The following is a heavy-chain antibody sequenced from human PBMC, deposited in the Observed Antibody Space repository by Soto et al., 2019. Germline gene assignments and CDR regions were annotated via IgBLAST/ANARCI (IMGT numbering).Heavy chain of an antibody. CDR1: GYTFTLFG. J-gene: IGHJ4*02. D-gene: IGHD2-2*02. Sequence: QVQLVQSGAEVKKPGASVKVSCTTSGYTFTLFGITWVRQAPGQGLEWMGWISPYNGDTKYAEKLEGRVTLTTDTSTDTAYMELTSLTSADTAEYYCARGGQYRYFDDWGQGTLVTVSS. V-gene: IGHV1-18*01. CDR3: ARGGQYRYFDD. CDR2: ISPYNGDT.